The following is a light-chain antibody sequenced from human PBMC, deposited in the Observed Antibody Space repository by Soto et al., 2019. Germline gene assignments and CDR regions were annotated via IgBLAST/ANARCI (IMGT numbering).Light chain of an antibody. CDR2: AAS. CDR3: LQDYIYTPT. V-gene: IGKV1-6*01. Sequence: ASVGDRVTITCRASQGIRNDLGWYQQKPGKAPKLLIYAASSLETGVPSRFSGSGSGTDFTLTISSLQPEDFATYYCLQDYIYTPTFGQGTKVDIK. J-gene: IGKJ2*01. CDR1: QGIRND.